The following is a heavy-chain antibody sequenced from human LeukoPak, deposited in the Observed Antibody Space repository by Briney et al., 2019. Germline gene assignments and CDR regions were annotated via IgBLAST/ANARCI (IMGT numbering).Heavy chain of an antibody. CDR1: GGSFSGYY. V-gene: IGHV4-34*01. CDR2: ISHSGST. J-gene: IGHJ4*02. CDR3: ARGRRTGVFDY. Sequence: PSETLSLTCAVYGGSFSGYYWSWIRQPPGKGLEWIGEISHSGSTNYNPSLKSRVTISVDTSKNQFSLKLSSVTAADTAVYYCARGRRTGVFDYWGQGTLVTVSS. D-gene: IGHD1-14*01.